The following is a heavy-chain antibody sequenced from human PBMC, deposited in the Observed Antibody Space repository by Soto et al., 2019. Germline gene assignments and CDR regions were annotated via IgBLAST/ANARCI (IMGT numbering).Heavy chain of an antibody. CDR2: ISSSGSTI. CDR3: ARESIILAEVAGTDFVDY. CDR1: EFTFSDYY. V-gene: IGHV3-11*01. J-gene: IGHJ4*02. D-gene: IGHD6-19*01. Sequence: QVQLVESGGGLVKPGGSLRLSCAASEFTFSDYYMSWIRQAPGKGLEWVSYISSSGSTIYYADSVKGRFTISRDNAKNSLYLQMNSLRAEDTAVYYCARESIILAEVAGTDFVDYWGQGTLVTVSS.